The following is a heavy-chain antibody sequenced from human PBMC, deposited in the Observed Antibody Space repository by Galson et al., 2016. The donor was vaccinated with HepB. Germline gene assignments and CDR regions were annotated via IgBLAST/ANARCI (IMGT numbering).Heavy chain of an antibody. CDR3: ARVSVAEYYYYNMDV. CDR1: GFIFDDYG. D-gene: IGHD6-19*01. J-gene: IGHJ6*04. V-gene: IGHV3-20*04. Sequence: SLRLSCAASGFIFDDYGLSWVRQAPGKGLEWVSGINWNGGSTGYADSVKGRFTISRDNAKKSLYLQMNSLRAEDTAVYYCARVSVAEYYYYNMDVWGKGTTVTVSS. CDR2: INWNGGST.